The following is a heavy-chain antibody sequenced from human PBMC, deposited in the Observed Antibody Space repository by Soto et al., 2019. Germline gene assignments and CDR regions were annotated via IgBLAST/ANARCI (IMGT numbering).Heavy chain of an antibody. CDR2: VYPSASDV. CDR3: KKGATSSFDS. D-gene: IGHD2-15*01. CDR1: GYRFSSSG. J-gene: IGHJ4*02. V-gene: IGHV5-51*01. Sequence: GGSLKISFRGTGYRFSSSGSCGLRQKPGKGLEWLGNVYPSASDVRYRPAFEGQVTISADNSINTAYLQLLTLKDSDTAIYYCKKGATSSFDSWGQGTRVTVYS.